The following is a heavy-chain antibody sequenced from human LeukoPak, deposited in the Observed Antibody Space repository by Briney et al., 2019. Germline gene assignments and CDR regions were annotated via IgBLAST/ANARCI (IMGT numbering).Heavy chain of an antibody. Sequence: SQTLSLTCTVSGGSISGGSYYWSWIRQPAGKGLEWIGRIYTSGSTNYNPSLKSRVTISVDTSKNQFSLKLSSVTAADTAVYYCARVGVNYYYDSSGYYLAGDAFDIWGQGTMVTVSS. D-gene: IGHD3-22*01. J-gene: IGHJ3*02. V-gene: IGHV4-61*02. CDR1: GGSISGGSYY. CDR2: IYTSGST. CDR3: ARVGVNYYYDSSGYYLAGDAFDI.